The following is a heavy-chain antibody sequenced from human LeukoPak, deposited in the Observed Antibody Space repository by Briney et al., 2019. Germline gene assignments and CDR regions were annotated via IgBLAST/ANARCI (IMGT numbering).Heavy chain of an antibody. CDR1: GFILHDYA. CDR3: AKSIAAATYYMDV. CDR2: ISWDGGTT. J-gene: IGHJ6*03. D-gene: IGHD6-13*01. Sequence: GGSLRLSCAASGFILHDYAMHWVRQAPGKGLEWVSLISWDGGTTYYGDSVKGRFTISRDNSKNSLFLQMNSLRVEDTALYYCAKSIAAATYYMDVWGKGTTVIVS. V-gene: IGHV3-43D*03.